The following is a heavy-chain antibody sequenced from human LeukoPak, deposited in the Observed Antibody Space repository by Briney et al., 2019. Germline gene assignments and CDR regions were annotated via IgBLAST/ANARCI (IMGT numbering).Heavy chain of an antibody. J-gene: IGHJ4*02. CDR3: ARDEGYYFDS. CDR2: ISRNSTYI. Sequence: GESLRLSCAASGFTFSDYIMNWVRQAPGKGLEWVASISRNSTYIHYADSVKGRFTISRDNARNSLFLQMNSLRAEDTAIYYCARDEGYYFDSWGQGTQVTVSS. CDR1: GFTFSDYI. V-gene: IGHV3-21*01.